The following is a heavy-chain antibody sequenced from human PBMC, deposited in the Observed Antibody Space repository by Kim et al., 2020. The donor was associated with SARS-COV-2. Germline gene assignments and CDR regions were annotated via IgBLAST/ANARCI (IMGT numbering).Heavy chain of an antibody. Sequence: GGSLRLSCAASGFTFSSYSMNWVRQAPGKGLEWVSYISSSSSTIYYADSVKGRFTISRDNAKNSLYLQMNSLRAEDTAVYYCARDGSSGWPYYYYYGMDVWGQGTTVTVSS. D-gene: IGHD6-19*01. J-gene: IGHJ6*02. CDR3: ARDGSSGWPYYYYYGMDV. CDR2: ISSSSSTI. CDR1: GFTFSSYS. V-gene: IGHV3-48*04.